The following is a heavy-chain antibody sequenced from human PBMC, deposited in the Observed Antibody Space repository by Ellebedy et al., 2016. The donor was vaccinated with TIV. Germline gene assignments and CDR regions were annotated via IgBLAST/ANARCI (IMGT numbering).Heavy chain of an antibody. D-gene: IGHD3-10*01. V-gene: IGHV1-3*04. Sequence: ASVKVSCKASRYTFTSYSMHWVRQAPGQRLEWMGWINTGNGNTEYSQNFQGRVTITRDTSANTVYMELSSLTSEDSAVYYCARDRYYDSGHYNFFDYWGQGTLVTVSS. CDR2: INTGNGNT. J-gene: IGHJ4*02. CDR1: RYTFTSYS. CDR3: ARDRYYDSGHYNFFDY.